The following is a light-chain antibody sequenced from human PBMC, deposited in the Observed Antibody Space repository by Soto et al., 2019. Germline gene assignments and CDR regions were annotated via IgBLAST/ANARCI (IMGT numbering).Light chain of an antibody. CDR3: SSYTTSSTVL. CDR1: SSDVGDYHY. Sequence: QPVLTQPASVSGSPGQSITIPCTGTSSDVGDYHYVSWYQQHPGKAPKLMIYDVSYRPSGVSNRFAGSKSGDTASLTISGLQAEDEADYYCSSYTTSSTVLFGGGTKLTVL. V-gene: IGLV2-14*03. CDR2: DVS. J-gene: IGLJ2*01.